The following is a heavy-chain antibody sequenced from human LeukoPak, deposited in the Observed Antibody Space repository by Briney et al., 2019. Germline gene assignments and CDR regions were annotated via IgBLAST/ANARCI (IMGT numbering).Heavy chain of an antibody. CDR2: STSGGTT. V-gene: IGHV3-23*01. CDR3: AKDSGWGGLGGFDY. CDR1: GYMFSPYA. J-gene: IGHJ4*02. Sequence: GGSVRLSCAASGYMFSPYAMTWVRQAPGKGLEWVSTSTSGGTTYYRDSVRGRFTISRDNSRNTLYLQMNSLRPEDTAIFYCAKDSGWGGLGGFDYWGQGTLGTVSS. D-gene: IGHD3-16*01.